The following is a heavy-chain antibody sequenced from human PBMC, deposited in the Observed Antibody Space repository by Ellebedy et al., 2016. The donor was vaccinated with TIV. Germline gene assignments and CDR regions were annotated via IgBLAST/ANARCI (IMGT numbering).Heavy chain of an antibody. CDR3: ARQIGYTYGMTPYEN. CDR2: IIPKVALA. V-gene: IGHV1-69*02. Sequence: AASVKVSCKASGGNFSSDIINWVRQAPGQGLEWMGRIIPKVALANYAQKFQVRVTITADKATSTAYMELSSLTSEDTAVYYCARQIGYTYGMTPYENWGQGTLVTVSS. CDR1: GGNFSSDI. J-gene: IGHJ4*02. D-gene: IGHD5-18*01.